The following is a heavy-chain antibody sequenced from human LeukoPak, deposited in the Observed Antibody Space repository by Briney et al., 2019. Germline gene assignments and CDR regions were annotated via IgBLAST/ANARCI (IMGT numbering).Heavy chain of an antibody. CDR1: GGSISSGDYY. CDR2: IYYSGST. CDR3: ARSGRYSSSSYAFDI. J-gene: IGHJ3*02. V-gene: IGHV4-30-4*01. Sequence: SETLSLTCTVSGGSISSGDYYWSWIRQPPGKGLEWIGYIYYSGSTYYNPSLKSRVTISVDTSKNQFSLKLSSVTAADTAVYYCARSGRYSSSSYAFDIWGQGTMVTVSS. D-gene: IGHD6-6*01.